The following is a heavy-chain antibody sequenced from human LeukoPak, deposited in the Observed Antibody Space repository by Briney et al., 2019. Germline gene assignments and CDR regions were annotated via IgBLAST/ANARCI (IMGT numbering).Heavy chain of an antibody. CDR2: IKQDGSKK. V-gene: IGHV3-7*03. CDR1: GFPFSSYW. D-gene: IGHD1-26*01. Sequence: GGSLRLSCVASGFPFSSYWMTWVRQAPGKGLEWVANIKQDGSKKSYVDSVKGRFTISRDNAKNSLYLQMNSLRAEDTAVYYCARENVGATTYYWGQGTLVTDSS. J-gene: IGHJ4*02. CDR3: ARENVGATTYY.